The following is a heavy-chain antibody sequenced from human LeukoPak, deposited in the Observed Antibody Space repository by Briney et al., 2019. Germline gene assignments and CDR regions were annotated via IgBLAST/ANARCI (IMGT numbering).Heavy chain of an antibody. J-gene: IGHJ4*02. CDR1: GFTFSSYG. CDR2: ISGSGGST. Sequence: PGGTLRLSCAASGFTFSSYGMSWVRQAPGKGLEWVSAISGSGGSTYYADSVKGRFTISRDNSKNTLYLQMNSLRAEDTAVYYCARNYGSGRNFFDYWGQGTLVTVSS. V-gene: IGHV3-23*01. D-gene: IGHD3-10*01. CDR3: ARNYGSGRNFFDY.